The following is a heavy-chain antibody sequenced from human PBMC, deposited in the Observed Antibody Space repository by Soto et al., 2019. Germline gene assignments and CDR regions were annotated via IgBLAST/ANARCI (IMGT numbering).Heavy chain of an antibody. D-gene: IGHD2-8*01. CDR2: IRRKGDNHAP. J-gene: IGHJ3*02. CDR1: GFTLSDSA. CDR3: NGVQSGLDVFHI. Sequence: EVQLVESGGGLVQPGGSLKLSCAASGFTLSDSAVHWVRQASGKGLEWVGRIRRKGDNHAPVYAASVRGRFTISRDDSKNMAYLQMNSLNSDDTAVYYCNGVQSGLDVFHIWGQGTLVTVSS. V-gene: IGHV3-73*02.